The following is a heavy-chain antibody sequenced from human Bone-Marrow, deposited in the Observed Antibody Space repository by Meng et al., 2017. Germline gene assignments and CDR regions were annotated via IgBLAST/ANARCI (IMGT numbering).Heavy chain of an antibody. CDR3: ARGLGLRLGELSSYYFDY. CDR2: ISSSSSYI. CDR1: GFTFSSYS. V-gene: IGHV3-21*01. J-gene: IGHJ4*02. D-gene: IGHD3-16*02. Sequence: GSLRLSCAASGFTFSSYSMNWVRQAPGKGLEWVSSISSSSSYIYYADSVKGRFTISRDNAKNSLYLQMNSLRAEDTAVYYCARGLGLRLGELSSYYFDYWGQGTLVTVSS.